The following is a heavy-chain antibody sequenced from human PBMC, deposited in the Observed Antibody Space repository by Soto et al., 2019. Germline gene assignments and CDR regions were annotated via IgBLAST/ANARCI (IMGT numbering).Heavy chain of an antibody. CDR2: ISGSGSST. CDR3: AKAWGIDY. J-gene: IGHJ4*02. V-gene: IGHV3-23*01. CDR1: GFSFSTYG. Sequence: GGSLRLSCAASGFSFSTYGMSWVRQAPGKGLEWVSTISGSGSSTYSADSVKGRFTISRDNSKNTLYLQMNSLRVEDTAIYYCAKAWGIDYWGQGTLVTVSS. D-gene: IGHD7-27*01.